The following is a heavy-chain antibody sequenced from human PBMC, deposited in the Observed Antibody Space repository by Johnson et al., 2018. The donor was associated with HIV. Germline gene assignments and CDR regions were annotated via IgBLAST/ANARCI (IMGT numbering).Heavy chain of an antibody. V-gene: IGHV3-11*01. CDR2: ISSSGSTI. CDR1: GFSFSDYY. Sequence: QVQLVESGGGLVQPGGSLRLSCAASGFSFSDYYMSWIRQAPGKGLEWVSYISSSGSTIYYADSLKGRFTISSEKAKNSLKGRFTISRDNAKNPLYLQMNSLRAEDTALYYCAKAREVGWDTYDAFDIWGQGTMVTVSS. CDR3: AKAREVGWDTYDAFDI. D-gene: IGHD3-10*01. J-gene: IGHJ3*02.